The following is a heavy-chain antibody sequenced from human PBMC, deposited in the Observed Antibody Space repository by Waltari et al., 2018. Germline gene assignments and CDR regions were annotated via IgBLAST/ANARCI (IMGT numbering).Heavy chain of an antibody. J-gene: IGHJ4*02. D-gene: IGHD4-17*01. CDR2: IYHSGST. CDR1: GYSISSGYY. Sequence: QVQLQESGPGLVKPSETLSLTCAVSGYSISSGYYWGWIRQPPGKGLEWIGSIYHSGSTYYNPSLKSRVTISVDTSKNQFSLKLSSVTAADTAVYYCARQGTVTTPGYWGQGTLVTVSS. V-gene: IGHV4-38-2*01. CDR3: ARQGTVTTPGY.